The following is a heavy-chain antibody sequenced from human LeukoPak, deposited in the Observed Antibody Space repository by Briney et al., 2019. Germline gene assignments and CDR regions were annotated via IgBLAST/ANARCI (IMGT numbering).Heavy chain of an antibody. V-gene: IGHV1-46*01. CDR3: ARDPTLHVDTAMVFAFDI. Sequence: ASVKVSCKASGYTFTSYYMHWVRQAPGQGLEWMGIINPSGGSTSYAQKFQGRVTMTRDMSTSTVYMELSSLRSEDTAVYYCARDPTLHVDTAMVFAFDIWGQGTMVTVSS. J-gene: IGHJ3*02. D-gene: IGHD5-18*01. CDR2: INPSGGST. CDR1: GYTFTSYY.